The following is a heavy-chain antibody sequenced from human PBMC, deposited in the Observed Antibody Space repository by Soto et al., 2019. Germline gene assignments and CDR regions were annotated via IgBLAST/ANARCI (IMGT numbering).Heavy chain of an antibody. D-gene: IGHD2-2*01. J-gene: IGHJ6*03. CDR2: INHSGST. Sequence: SETLSLTCAVYGGSFSGYYWSWIRQPPGKGLEWIGEINHSGSTNYNPSLKSRVTISVDTSKNQFSLKLSSVTAADTAVYYCARGGVPAAMPSGYYYYMDVWGKGTTVTVSS. CDR1: GGSFSGYY. V-gene: IGHV4-34*01. CDR3: ARGGVPAAMPSGYYYYMDV.